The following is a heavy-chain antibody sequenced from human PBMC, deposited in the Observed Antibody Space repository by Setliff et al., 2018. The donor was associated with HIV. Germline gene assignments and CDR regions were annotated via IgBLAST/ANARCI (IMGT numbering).Heavy chain of an antibody. CDR2: ISTSSSTI. J-gene: IGHJ3*02. CDR1: GFAFSFYA. V-gene: IGHV3-48*01. CDR3: ASLGAFDI. Sequence: PGGSLRLSCAASGFAFSFYAMNWVRQAPGKGLEWISYISTSSSTIYYADSVKGRFTISRDNAKNSLYLQMNSLRAEDTALYYCASLGAFDIWGQGTLVTVSS.